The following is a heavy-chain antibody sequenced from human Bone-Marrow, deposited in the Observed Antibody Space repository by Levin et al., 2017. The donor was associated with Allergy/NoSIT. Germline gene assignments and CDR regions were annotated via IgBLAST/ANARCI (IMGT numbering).Heavy chain of an antibody. Sequence: SQTLSLTCAVYGGSFSGYYWSWIRQPPGKGLEWIGEINHSGSTNYNPSLKSRVTISVDTSKNQFSLKLSSVTAADTAVYYCARGGLHFDAFDIWGQGTMVTVSS. CDR3: ARGGLHFDAFDI. CDR1: GGSFSGYY. J-gene: IGHJ3*02. V-gene: IGHV4-34*01. CDR2: INHSGST.